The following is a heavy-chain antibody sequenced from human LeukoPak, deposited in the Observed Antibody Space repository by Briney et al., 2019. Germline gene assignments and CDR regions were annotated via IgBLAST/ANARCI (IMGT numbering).Heavy chain of an antibody. D-gene: IGHD2-15*01. CDR2: IYYSGST. J-gene: IGHJ1*01. Sequence: SETLSLTCTVSGGSLSSSSYYWGWIRQPPGRGLEWIGSIYYSGSTDYNPSLKSRVTISVDTSKNQVSLKLSSVTAADTAVYYCARRERSGSPFQDWGQGTLVTVSS. CDR3: ARRERSGSPFQD. CDR1: GGSLSSSSYY. V-gene: IGHV4-39*07.